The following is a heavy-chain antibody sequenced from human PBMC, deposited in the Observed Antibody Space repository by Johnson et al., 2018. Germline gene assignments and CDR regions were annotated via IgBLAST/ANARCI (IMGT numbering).Heavy chain of an antibody. D-gene: IGHD6-19*01. J-gene: IGHJ3*02. V-gene: IGHV3-30*03. Sequence: VQLVESGGGVVQPGRSLRLSCAVSGLTLSRSIMPWVRQAPGKGLEWVALISHDESLKGYADSEKGRFTISRDISKNTLYLQKNSLRPEETAVYYCAREGVSSGRAGVFDIWGQGTLVTVSS. CDR1: GLTLSRSI. CDR2: ISHDESLK. CDR3: AREGVSSGRAGVFDI.